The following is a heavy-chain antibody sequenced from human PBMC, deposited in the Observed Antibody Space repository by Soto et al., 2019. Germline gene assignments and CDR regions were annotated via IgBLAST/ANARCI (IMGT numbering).Heavy chain of an antibody. D-gene: IGHD3-10*01. CDR1: GGPFSGYY. CDR2: INHSGST. J-gene: IGHJ5*01. Sequence: SETLSLTCAVYGGPFSGYYWSWIRQSPGKGLEWIGEINHSGSTDYSPSLKSRVTISVDTSKNQFSLKVRSLTAADTAVYYCARRYDYGATGWFDSWGQGTRVT. CDR3: ARRYDYGATGWFDS. V-gene: IGHV4-34*01.